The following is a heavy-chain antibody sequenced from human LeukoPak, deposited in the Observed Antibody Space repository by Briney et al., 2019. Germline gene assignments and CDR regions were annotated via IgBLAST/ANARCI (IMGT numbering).Heavy chain of an antibody. V-gene: IGHV4-39*06. J-gene: IGHJ4*02. CDR3: ARIPVTMVRGGWFDY. CDR1: GGSISSGGYY. CDR2: IYHSGST. D-gene: IGHD3-10*01. Sequence: SETLSLTCAVSGGSISSGGYYWSWIRQHPGKGLEWIGSIYHSGSTYYNPSLKSRVTISVDTSKNQFTLKLSFVTAADTAVYYCARIPVTMVRGGWFDYWGQGILVTVSS.